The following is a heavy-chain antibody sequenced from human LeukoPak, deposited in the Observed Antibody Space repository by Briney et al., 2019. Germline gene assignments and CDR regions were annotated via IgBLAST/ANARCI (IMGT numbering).Heavy chain of an antibody. CDR3: ARGKGGYYFDY. D-gene: IGHD2-15*01. Sequence: GGSLRLSCAASGFTFSSYSMNWVRQAPGKGLEWVSSISSNSSYIYYADSVKGRFTISRDNAKNSLYLQMNSLRAEDTAVYYCARGKGGYYFDYWGQGTLVTVSS. CDR1: GFTFSSYS. V-gene: IGHV3-21*01. J-gene: IGHJ4*02. CDR2: ISSNSSYI.